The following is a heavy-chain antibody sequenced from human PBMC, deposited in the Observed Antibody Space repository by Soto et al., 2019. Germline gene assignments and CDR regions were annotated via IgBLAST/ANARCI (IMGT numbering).Heavy chain of an antibody. D-gene: IGHD3-3*01. J-gene: IGHJ4*02. Sequence: GGSLRLSCAASGCTFSSCGMHWVRQAPRKGLGWVAVISYDGSNTYYADSVKGRFTISRDHSKNTLYLQMNSLRAADTAVYYCAKGGLWSGYYTGGNVEYWGQGTLVTVSS. V-gene: IGHV3-30*18. CDR1: GCTFSSCG. CDR3: AKGGLWSGYYTGGNVEY. CDR2: ISYDGSNT.